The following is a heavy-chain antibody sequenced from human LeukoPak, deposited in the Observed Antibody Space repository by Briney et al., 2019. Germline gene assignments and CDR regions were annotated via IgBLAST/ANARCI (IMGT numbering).Heavy chain of an antibody. J-gene: IGHJ4*02. CDR1: EFSVGSNY. Sequence: GALRLSCAASEFSVGSNYMTWVRQAPGKGLEWVSLIYSGGSTYYADSVKGRFTISRDNSKNTLYLQMNSLRAEDTAVYYCAKPGVTTMAFDYWGQGTLVTVSS. CDR2: IYSGGST. D-gene: IGHD4-17*01. CDR3: AKPGVTTMAFDY. V-gene: IGHV3-66*04.